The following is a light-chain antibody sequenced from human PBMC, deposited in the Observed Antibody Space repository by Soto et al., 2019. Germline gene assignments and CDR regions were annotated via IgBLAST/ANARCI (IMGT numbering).Light chain of an antibody. Sequence: DIQMTQSPSTLSASVGDRVTITCRASQSISFWLAWYQQKPGKAPQLLIYAASSLQSGVPSRFSGGGSATDFTLTISSLQPEDFATYYCQQNFSTTWTFGHGTKVDIK. J-gene: IGKJ1*01. CDR2: AAS. V-gene: IGKV1-39*01. CDR1: QSISFW. CDR3: QQNFSTTWT.